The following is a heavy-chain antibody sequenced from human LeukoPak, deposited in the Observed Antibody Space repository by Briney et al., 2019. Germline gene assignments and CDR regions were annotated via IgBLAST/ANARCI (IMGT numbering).Heavy chain of an antibody. V-gene: IGHV3-30*18. CDR2: ISYDGSNK. Sequence: GGSLRLSCAASGFTFSSYGMHWVRQAPGKGLEWVAVISYDGSNKYYADSVKGRFTISRDNSKNTLYLQMNSLRAEDTAVYYCAKDDTSGWYDYWGQGTLVTVSS. CDR3: AKDDTSGWYDY. D-gene: IGHD6-19*01. J-gene: IGHJ4*02. CDR1: GFTFSSYG.